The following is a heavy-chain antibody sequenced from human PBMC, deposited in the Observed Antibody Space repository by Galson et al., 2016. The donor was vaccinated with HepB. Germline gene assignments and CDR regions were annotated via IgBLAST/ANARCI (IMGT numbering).Heavy chain of an antibody. V-gene: IGHV6-1*01. J-gene: IGHJ4*02. CDR2: TYYRSNWNN. Sequence: CAISGDSVSSNSAAWNWVRQSPSRGLAWLGRTYYRSNWNNEYAVSVKGRLTIKSDTSKNQFSLQLNSVTPADTALYYCARGAYSSQRFALWGQGILVTVSS. D-gene: IGHD5-18*01. CDR1: GDSVSSNSAA. CDR3: ARGAYSSQRFAL.